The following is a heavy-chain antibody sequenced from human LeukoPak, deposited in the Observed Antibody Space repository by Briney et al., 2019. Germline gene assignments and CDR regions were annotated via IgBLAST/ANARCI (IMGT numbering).Heavy chain of an antibody. J-gene: IGHJ4*02. CDR1: GGSISSYY. CDR2: IYYSGST. V-gene: IGHV4-59*01. Sequence: KPSETLSLTCTVSGGSISSYYWSWIRQPPGKGLEWIGYIYYSGSTNYNPSLKSRVTISVDTSKNQFSPKLSSVTAADTAVYYCARDQLWFGYWGQGTLVTVSS. CDR3: ARDQLWFGY. D-gene: IGHD5-18*01.